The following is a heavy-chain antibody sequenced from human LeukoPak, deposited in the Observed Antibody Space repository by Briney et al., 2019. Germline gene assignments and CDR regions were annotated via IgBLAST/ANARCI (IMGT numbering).Heavy chain of an antibody. D-gene: IGHD2-21*01. Sequence: SETLSLTCTVSGGSISSHYWSWIRQPPGKGLEWIGSIYYSGSTYYNPSLKSRVTISVDTSKNQFSLKLSSVTAADTAVYYCARADGRVISWGQGTLVTVSS. V-gene: IGHV4-59*05. CDR3: ARADGRVIS. J-gene: IGHJ4*02. CDR2: IYYSGST. CDR1: GGSISSHY.